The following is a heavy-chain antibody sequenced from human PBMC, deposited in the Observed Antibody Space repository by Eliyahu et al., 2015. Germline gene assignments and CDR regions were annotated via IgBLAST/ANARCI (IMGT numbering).Heavy chain of an antibody. CDR2: INHSGST. CDR3: ARHGRYFDWLLSSLNYYYYGMDV. V-gene: IGHV4-34*01. J-gene: IGHJ6*02. CDR1: GGSFSGYY. Sequence: QVQLQQWGAGLLKPSETLSLTCAVYGGSFSGYYWXWIRQPPGKGLEWIGEINHSGSTNYNPSLQSRVTISVDTSKNQFSLKLSSVTAADTAVYYCARHGRYFDWLLSSLNYYYYGMDVWGQGTTVTVSS. D-gene: IGHD3-9*01.